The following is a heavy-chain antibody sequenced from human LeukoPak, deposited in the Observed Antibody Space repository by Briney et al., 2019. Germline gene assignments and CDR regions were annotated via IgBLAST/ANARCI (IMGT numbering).Heavy chain of an antibody. V-gene: IGHV1-69*13. CDR2: IIPIFGTA. Sequence: ASVKVSCKASGYTFTGYYMHWVRQAPGQGLEWMGGIIPIFGTANYAQKFQGRVTITADESTSTAYMELSSLRSEDTAVYYCAREDSGGYYYGMDVWGQGTTVTVSS. D-gene: IGHD3-22*01. CDR1: GYTFTGYY. CDR3: AREDSGGYYYGMDV. J-gene: IGHJ6*02.